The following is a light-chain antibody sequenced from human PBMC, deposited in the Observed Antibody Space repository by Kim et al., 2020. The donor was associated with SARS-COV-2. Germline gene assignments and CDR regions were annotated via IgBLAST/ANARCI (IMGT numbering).Light chain of an antibody. V-gene: IGKV1-9*01. Sequence: DIQLTQSPSSLSASVGDRVTITCRASQGISSYLAWYQQKAGEAPKLLIYAASTLQSGVPSRFSGSGSGTEFTLTISSLQPEDFATYYCQQLNSYPGTFGGGTKVDIK. CDR3: QQLNSYPGT. J-gene: IGKJ4*01. CDR2: AAS. CDR1: QGISSY.